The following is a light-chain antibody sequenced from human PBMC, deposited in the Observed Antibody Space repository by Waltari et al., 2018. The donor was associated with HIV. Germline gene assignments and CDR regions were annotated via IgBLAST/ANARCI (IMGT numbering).Light chain of an antibody. CDR2: KAS. J-gene: IGKJ1*01. V-gene: IGKV1-5*03. CDR3: QHYNSYPWT. CDR1: QSVSNW. Sequence: DIQMTQSPSLLAASMGDRVTFTCRASQSVSNWLAWYQQKPGRAPKLLIYKASSLESGVPARFSGSGSGAEFTLTISSLQPYDIATYYCQHYNSYPWTFGQGTKVEIK.